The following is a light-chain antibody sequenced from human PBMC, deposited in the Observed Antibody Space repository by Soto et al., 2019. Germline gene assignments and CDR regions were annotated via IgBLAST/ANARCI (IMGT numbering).Light chain of an antibody. V-gene: IGLV2-14*01. J-gene: IGLJ1*01. CDR3: SSSTSSNTFA. CDR2: EVI. CDR1: NSDVNY. Sequence: QSALTQPASVSGAPGQSITISCTATNSDVNYVSWHQQHPGKAPKLMIYEVINRSSGVSARFSGSKSGNTASLTISGLQAEDEADYYCSSSTSSNTFAFGTGTKVTVL.